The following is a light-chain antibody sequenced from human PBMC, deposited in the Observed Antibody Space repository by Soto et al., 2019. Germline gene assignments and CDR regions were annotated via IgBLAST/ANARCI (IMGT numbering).Light chain of an antibody. Sequence: SALTQPPSVSGAPGPRVTISCTGSSSNIGAGYDVHWYQQLPGTAPKLLIYGNSNRPSGVPDRFSGSKSGTSASLAITGLQAEDEADYYCQSYDSSLSADVFGTGTKVTVL. CDR2: GNS. J-gene: IGLJ1*01. V-gene: IGLV1-40*01. CDR3: QSYDSSLSADV. CDR1: SSNIGAGYD.